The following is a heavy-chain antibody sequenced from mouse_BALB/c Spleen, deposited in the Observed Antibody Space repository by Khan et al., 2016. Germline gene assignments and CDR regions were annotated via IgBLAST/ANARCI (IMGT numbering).Heavy chain of an antibody. CDR1: GYTFTNFG. V-gene: IGHV9-3-1*01. Sequence: QIQLVQSGPELKKPGETVKISCKASGYTFTNFGINWVRQAPGKGLEWMDWINTNTGETTYADDFKGRFAFSLETSASTAYLQINNLENGDTSRYFSATSITPVIATRRHYWGQDTTLTVSS. D-gene: IGHD1-1*01. J-gene: IGHJ2*01. CDR3: ATSITPVIATRRHY. CDR2: INTNTGET.